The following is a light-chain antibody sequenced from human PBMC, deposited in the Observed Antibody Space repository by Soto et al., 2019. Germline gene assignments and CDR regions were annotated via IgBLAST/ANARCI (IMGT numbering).Light chain of an antibody. CDR3: MQAQQTPT. J-gene: IGKJ3*01. CDR1: QSLLHSNGYNY. CDR2: LGS. Sequence: DIVMTQSPLSLPVTPGEPASISCRSSQSLLHSNGYNYLDWYLQKPGQSPQLLIYLGSNRASGVPDRFSGSGSGTDFTLKISRVEAEDVGVYYCMQAQQTPTFGPGTKVDIK. V-gene: IGKV2-28*01.